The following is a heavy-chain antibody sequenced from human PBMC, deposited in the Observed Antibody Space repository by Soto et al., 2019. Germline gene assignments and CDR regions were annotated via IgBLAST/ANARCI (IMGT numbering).Heavy chain of an antibody. CDR2: INHSGST. V-gene: IGHV4-34*01. J-gene: IGHJ4*02. CDR3: ARGNGFSYYYGSGSYRKGFDY. D-gene: IGHD3-10*01. Sequence: QVQLQQWGAGLLKPSETLSLTCAVYGGSFSGYYWSWIRQPPGKGLEWIGEINHSGSTNYNPSLKSRVTISVDTSKNQFSLKLSSVTAADTAVYYCARGNGFSYYYGSGSYRKGFDYWGQGTLVTVSS. CDR1: GGSFSGYY.